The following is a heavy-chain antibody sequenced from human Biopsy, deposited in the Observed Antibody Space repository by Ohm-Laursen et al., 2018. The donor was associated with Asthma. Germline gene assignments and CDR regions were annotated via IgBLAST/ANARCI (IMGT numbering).Heavy chain of an antibody. D-gene: IGHD5-24*01. J-gene: IGHJ4*02. CDR3: ARVKDGYNFDY. Sequence: TLSLTCAVSGGSISSGGYPWTWIRQPPGKGLEWIGYVYHSGSTYYNPSLKRRVTISVDRSKNQFSLKLSSVTAADTAVYYCARVKDGYNFDYWGQGTLATVSS. V-gene: IGHV4-30-2*01. CDR2: VYHSGST. CDR1: GGSISSGGYP.